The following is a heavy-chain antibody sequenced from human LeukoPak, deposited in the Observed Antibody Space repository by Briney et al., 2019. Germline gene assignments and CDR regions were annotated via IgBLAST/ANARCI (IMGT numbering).Heavy chain of an antibody. CDR1: GGSISSYY. J-gene: IGHJ4*02. V-gene: IGHV4-39*07. CDR3: ARKWQWLVPFDY. CDR2: IYYSGST. D-gene: IGHD6-19*01. Sequence: PSETLSLTCTVSGGSISSYYWGWIRQPPGKGLEWIGSIYYSGSTYYNPSLKSRVTITVDTSKNQFSLKLSSVTAADTAVYYCARKWQWLVPFDYWGQGTLVTVSS.